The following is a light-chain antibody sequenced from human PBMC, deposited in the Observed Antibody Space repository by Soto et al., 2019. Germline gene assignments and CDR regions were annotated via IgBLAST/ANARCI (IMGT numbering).Light chain of an antibody. Sequence: EIVLTQSPGTLSLSPGERATLSCRASQSVSSSYLAWYQQKPGQAPRLLIYGASFRATGIPDRFSVSGSGTDFTLTISRLETEDCAVYYCQQYGSSPGTFGQGTKVEIK. CDR3: QQYGSSPGT. CDR2: GAS. CDR1: QSVSSSY. J-gene: IGKJ1*01. V-gene: IGKV3-20*01.